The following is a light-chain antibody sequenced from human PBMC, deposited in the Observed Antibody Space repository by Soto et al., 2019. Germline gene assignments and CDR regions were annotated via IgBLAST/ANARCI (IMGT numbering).Light chain of an antibody. CDR3: QQRSNWPPVI. Sequence: EIGLTQSPATLSLPPGERATLSCRASQSVSSYLAWYQQKPGQAPRLLIYDASTRATGIPARFSGSGSGTDFTLTISSLEPEDFAVYYCQQRSNWPPVIFGQGTKLEIK. V-gene: IGKV3-11*01. J-gene: IGKJ2*01. CDR1: QSVSSY. CDR2: DAS.